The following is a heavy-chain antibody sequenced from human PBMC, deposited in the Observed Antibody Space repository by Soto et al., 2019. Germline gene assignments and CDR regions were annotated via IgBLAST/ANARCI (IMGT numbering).Heavy chain of an antibody. D-gene: IGHD5-18*01. J-gene: IGHJ6*03. V-gene: IGHV4-59*01. CDR3: ARRNLQLGYYYYYMDV. CDR1: GGSISSYY. CDR2: IYYSGST. Sequence: SETLSLTCTVSGGSISSYYWSWIRQPPGKGLEWIGYIYYSGSTNYNPSLKSRVTISVDTSKNQFSLKLSSVTAADTAVYYCARRNLQLGYYYYYMDVWGKGTTVTVSS.